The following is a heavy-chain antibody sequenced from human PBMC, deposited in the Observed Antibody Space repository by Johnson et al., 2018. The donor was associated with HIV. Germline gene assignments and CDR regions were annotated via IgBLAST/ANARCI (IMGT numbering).Heavy chain of an antibody. Sequence: EVQLLESGGGVVRPGESLRLSCAASGFTFNDYGMSWVRQVPGKGLEWVSGIKWNGANTGYAESVKGRFTISRDNGKKSLYLQMNSLRAEDTALYYCAREVIVGGGGGDCYSTHWGQGTMVTVSS. CDR3: AREVIVGGGGGDCYSTH. V-gene: IGHV3-20*04. CDR2: IKWNGANT. J-gene: IGHJ3*01. D-gene: IGHD2-21*02. CDR1: GFTFNDYG.